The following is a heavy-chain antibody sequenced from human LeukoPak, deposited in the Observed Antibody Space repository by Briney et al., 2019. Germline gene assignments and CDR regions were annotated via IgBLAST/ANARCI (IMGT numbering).Heavy chain of an antibody. J-gene: IGHJ4*02. Sequence: SETLSLTCAVYGGSFSGYYWSWLRQPQGKGLEWIGEINHSGSTNYKQSRKSRVTISVDTSTTQFSLKLSSVTAADTAVYYCARAPCIQLWARIGFDYWGQVTLVTFSS. CDR3: ARAPCIQLWARIGFDY. D-gene: IGHD5-18*01. V-gene: IGHV4-34*01. CDR2: INHSGST. CDR1: GGSFSGYY.